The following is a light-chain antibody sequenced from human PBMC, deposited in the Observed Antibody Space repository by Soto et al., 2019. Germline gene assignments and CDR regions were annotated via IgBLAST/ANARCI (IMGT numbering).Light chain of an antibody. CDR1: QSVSSN. CDR3: QQYNTSAPT. V-gene: IGKV3-15*01. J-gene: IGKJ1*01. Sequence: EILMTQSPATLSVSPGERATRSCRASQSVSSNLAWYQQKPGQAPRLLIYGASTRATGIPARFSGSGSGTGFTLNMSSLQSEDFAVYYCQQYNTSAPTFGQ. CDR2: GAS.